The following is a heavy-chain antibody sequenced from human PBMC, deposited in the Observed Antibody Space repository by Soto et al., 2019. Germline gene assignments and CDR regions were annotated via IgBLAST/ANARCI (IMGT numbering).Heavy chain of an antibody. J-gene: IGHJ3*02. CDR1: GFTFSSYA. CDR2: ISGSGGST. Sequence: GGSLRLSCAASGFTFSSYAMSWVRQAPGKGLEWVSAISGSGGSTYYADSVKGRFTISRDNAKNSLYLQMNSLRAEDTAVYYCARALDAFDIWGQGTMVTVSS. V-gene: IGHV3-23*01. CDR3: ARALDAFDI.